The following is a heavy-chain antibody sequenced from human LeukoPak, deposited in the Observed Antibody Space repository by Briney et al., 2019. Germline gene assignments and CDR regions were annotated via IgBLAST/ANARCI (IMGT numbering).Heavy chain of an antibody. Sequence: GGSLRLSCAASGFTFSSYSMNWVRQAPGKGLEWVSSISSSSSYIYYADSVKGRFTISRDNAKNSLYLQMNSLRAEDTAVYYCARSAGDIVVVPAAIDAFDIWGQGTMVTVSS. J-gene: IGHJ3*02. CDR2: ISSSSSYI. D-gene: IGHD2-2*02. CDR3: ARSAGDIVVVPAAIDAFDI. V-gene: IGHV3-21*01. CDR1: GFTFSSYS.